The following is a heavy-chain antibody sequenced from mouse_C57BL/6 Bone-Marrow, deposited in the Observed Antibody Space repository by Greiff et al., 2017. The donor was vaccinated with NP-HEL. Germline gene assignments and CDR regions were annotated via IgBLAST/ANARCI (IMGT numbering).Heavy chain of an antibody. Sequence: VQLQQSGAELVKPGASVKLSCKASGYTFTTYWMQWVNQRPGQGLEWIGEIDPSDSYTNYNQKFKGKATLPVDTSSSTAYMQLNSLTSEDSAVYYCARKAYYGRSYEFAYWGQGTLVTVSA. V-gene: IGHV1-50*01. J-gene: IGHJ3*01. CDR1: GYTFTTYW. CDR3: ARKAYYGRSYEFAY. D-gene: IGHD1-1*01. CDR2: IDPSDSYT.